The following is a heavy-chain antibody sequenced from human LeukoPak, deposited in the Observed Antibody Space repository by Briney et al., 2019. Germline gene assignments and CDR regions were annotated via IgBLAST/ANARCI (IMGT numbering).Heavy chain of an antibody. Sequence: GGSLRLSCAASGFTFSSYAMSWVRQAPGKGLEWVSAISGSGGSTYYADSVKGRFTISRDNSKNTLYLQMNSLRAEDTAVYYCAKGETIFGVASSYFDYWGQGTLVTVSS. V-gene: IGHV3-23*01. J-gene: IGHJ4*02. D-gene: IGHD3-3*01. CDR3: AKGETIFGVASSYFDY. CDR2: ISGSGGST. CDR1: GFTFSSYA.